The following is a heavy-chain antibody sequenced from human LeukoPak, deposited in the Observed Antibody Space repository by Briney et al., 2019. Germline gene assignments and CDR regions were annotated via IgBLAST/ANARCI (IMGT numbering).Heavy chain of an antibody. J-gene: IGHJ4*02. CDR2: IIPIFGTA. V-gene: IGHV1-69*13. Sequence: ASVKVSCKASGGTFSSYAISWVRQAPGQGLEWMGGIIPIFGTANYAQKFQGRVTITADESTSTAYMELSSLRSEDTAVYYCARSPGSYYLFDYWGQGTLVTVSS. D-gene: IGHD1-26*01. CDR1: GGTFSSYA. CDR3: ARSPGSYYLFDY.